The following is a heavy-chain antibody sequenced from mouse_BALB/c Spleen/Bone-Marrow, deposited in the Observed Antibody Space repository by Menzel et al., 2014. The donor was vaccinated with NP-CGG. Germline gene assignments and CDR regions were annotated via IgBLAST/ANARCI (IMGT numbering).Heavy chain of an antibody. CDR2: ITNGGGAT. CDR3: ARPRYPFYAMDS. CDR1: GFTFNSNT. V-gene: IGHV5-12-2*01. D-gene: IGHD2-14*01. Sequence: EVKVVESGGGLVQPGGSLKLSCAASGFTFNSNTMSWVRQTPEKGLEWVAYITNGGGATCYLDTVKGRFTISRDSAKNTLYLQMSSLKSEDTAMYYCARPRYPFYAMDSWGQGTPVTVSS. J-gene: IGHJ4*01.